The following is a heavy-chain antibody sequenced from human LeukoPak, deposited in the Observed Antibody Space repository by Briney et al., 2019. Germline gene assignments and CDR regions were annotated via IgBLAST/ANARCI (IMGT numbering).Heavy chain of an antibody. V-gene: IGHV1-2*02. J-gene: IGHJ6*02. CDR2: INPNSGGT. CDR1: GYTFTCYY. CDR3: ARAILTGPNYYYYYGMDV. Sequence: ASVTVSCTASGYTFTCYYMHWVRQAPAQGLEWMGWINPNSGGTNYAQQFQGRVTMTRDTSISTAYMELSRLRSDDTAVYYCARAILTGPNYYYYYGMDVWGQGTTVTVSS. D-gene: IGHD3-9*01.